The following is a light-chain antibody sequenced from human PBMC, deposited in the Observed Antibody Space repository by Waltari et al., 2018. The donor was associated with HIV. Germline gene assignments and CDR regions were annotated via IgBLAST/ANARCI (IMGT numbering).Light chain of an antibody. J-gene: IGLJ2*01. CDR1: TSNIGSNY. CDR3: AAWDDTLSGQGV. Sequence: QSVLTQPPSVSGTPGQRVTISCSGSTSNIGSNYVYWYQQLPETAPKLLIYMENQRPSGVPYRFSGSKSGASASLAINGLRSEEEADYYWAAWDDTLSGQGVFGGGTKLTVL. CDR2: MEN. V-gene: IGLV1-47*01.